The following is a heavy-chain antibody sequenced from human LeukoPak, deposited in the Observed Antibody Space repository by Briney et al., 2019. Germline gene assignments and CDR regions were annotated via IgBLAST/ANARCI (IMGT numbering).Heavy chain of an antibody. CDR2: IRSKAYGGTT. CDR3: TRYAYDFWSGHYPFDY. V-gene: IGHV3-49*04. D-gene: IGHD3-3*01. CDR1: GFTFGDYA. Sequence: GGSLRLSCTASGFTFGDYAMSWVRQAPGKGLEWVGFIRSKAYGGTTEYAASVKGRFTISRDDSKSIAYLQMNSLKTEDTAVYYCTRYAYDFWSGHYPFDYWGQGTLVTVSS. J-gene: IGHJ4*02.